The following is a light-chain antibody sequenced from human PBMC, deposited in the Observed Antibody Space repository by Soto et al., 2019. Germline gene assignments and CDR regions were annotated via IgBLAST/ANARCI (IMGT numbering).Light chain of an antibody. CDR3: QQYNSLWT. V-gene: IGKV1-5*03. CDR1: QSIDSL. J-gene: IGKJ1*01. Sequence: IQITQAPSTLPASVGDRVTISCRARQSIDSLSAWYQHKPGKAPNRLIYKASSLESGVPSRFSGSGSGTEFTLTISSLQPDDFATYYCQQYNSLWTFGQGTKVELQ. CDR2: KAS.